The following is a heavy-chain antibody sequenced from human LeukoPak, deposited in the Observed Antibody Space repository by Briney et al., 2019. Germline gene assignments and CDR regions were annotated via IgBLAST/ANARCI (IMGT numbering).Heavy chain of an antibody. D-gene: IGHD6-19*01. CDR1: GVAISRGGYA. Sequence: SETLSLTCAVSGVAISRGGYAWNWIRQPPGKGLEWIAYIYHSGTTYYNPSLKSRATISVDTSKNQFSLKLSSVTAADTAVYYCVRGRYSSGWFKDKNWFDPWGQGTLVTVSS. V-gene: IGHV4-30-4*07. J-gene: IGHJ5*02. CDR3: VRGRYSSGWFKDKNWFDP. CDR2: IYHSGTT.